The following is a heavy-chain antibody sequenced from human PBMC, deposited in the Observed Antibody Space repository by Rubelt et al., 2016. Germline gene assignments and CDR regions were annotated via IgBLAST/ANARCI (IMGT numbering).Heavy chain of an antibody. J-gene: IGHJ5*01. CDR2: IWYDGGNK. V-gene: IGHV3-33*01. D-gene: IGHD6-6*01. CDR1: GFTFSNYG. Sequence: GRSLRLSCAASGFTFSNYGMHWVRQAPGKGLEWVAIIWYDGGNKYYADSVKGRFTIPRDNSKNTLYLQMNSLRVEDTGVYYCARDRVAVRGCFDSWGQGTLVTVSS. CDR3: ARDRVAVRGCFDS.